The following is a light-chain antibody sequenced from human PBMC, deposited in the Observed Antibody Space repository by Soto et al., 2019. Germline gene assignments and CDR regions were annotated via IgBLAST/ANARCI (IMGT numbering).Light chain of an antibody. CDR3: QQYKSYPWT. J-gene: IGKJ1*01. CDR2: TAS. CDR1: QSISSW. V-gene: IGKV1-5*03. Sequence: DIQMTQSPSTLSASVGDRVTITCRASQSISSWLAWYQQKPGTAPKLLIYTASTLESGVPSRVGGSGSGTEVTLTISSLQPDDFASYYCQQYKSYPWTFGQATKVEIK.